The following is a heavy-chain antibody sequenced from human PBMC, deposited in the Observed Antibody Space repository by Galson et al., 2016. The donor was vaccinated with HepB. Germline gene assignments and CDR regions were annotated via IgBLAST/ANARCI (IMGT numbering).Heavy chain of an antibody. CDR3: ARESLSQWLAPDC. Sequence: SLRLSCAASGFSFSIYWMLWVRQAPGKGLVWVSHINSDGRSTSYADSVKGRFTISRDNAKNSLYLQMNSLRDEDTAVYYCARESLSQWLAPDCWGRGALVTVSS. CDR2: INSDGRST. CDR1: GFSFSIYW. D-gene: IGHD6-19*01. V-gene: IGHV3-74*01. J-gene: IGHJ4*02.